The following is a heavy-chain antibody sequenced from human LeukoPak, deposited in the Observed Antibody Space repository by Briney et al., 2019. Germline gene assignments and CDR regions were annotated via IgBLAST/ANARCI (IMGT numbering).Heavy chain of an antibody. CDR2: IYYSGST. J-gene: IGHJ4*02. CDR1: GGSIGSGGYY. V-gene: IGHV4-31*03. CDR3: AREYSSGWYYFDY. D-gene: IGHD6-19*01. Sequence: SQTLSLTCTVSGGSIGSGGYYWSWIRQHPGKGLEWIGYIYYSGSTYYNPSLKSRVTISVDTSKNQFSLKLSSVTAADTAVYYCAREYSSGWYYFDYWGQGTLVTVSS.